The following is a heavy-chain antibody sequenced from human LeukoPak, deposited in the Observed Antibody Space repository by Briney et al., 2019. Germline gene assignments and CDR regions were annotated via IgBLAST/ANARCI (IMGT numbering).Heavy chain of an antibody. CDR3: ARDLRQGTYYYDSSGEDTDY. CDR1: GYTFTSYG. Sequence: ASVKVSCKAPGYTFTSYGISWVRQAPGQGLEWMGWISAYNGNTNYAQKLQGRVTMTTDTSTSTAYMELRSLRSDDTAVYYCARDLRQGTYYYDSSGEDTDYWGQGTLVTVSS. J-gene: IGHJ4*02. CDR2: ISAYNGNT. V-gene: IGHV1-18*01. D-gene: IGHD3-22*01.